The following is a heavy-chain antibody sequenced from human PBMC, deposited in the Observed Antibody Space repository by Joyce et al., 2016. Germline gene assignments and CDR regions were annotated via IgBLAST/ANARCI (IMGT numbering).Heavy chain of an antibody. CDR1: GYSFSNYG. CDR2: MSPNNADR. J-gene: IGHJ6*02. CDR3: GRGLGNSRYAFHAMDV. Sequence: QGQLVQSGGEVKKPGASVKVACKASGYSFSNYGISWVRQAPGQGPEWMGWMSPNNADRKFAQNFQDKLTLTTDTYTNTAYMELRSLRSDDTAIYYCGRGLGNSRYAFHAMDVWGQGTAVTVSS. V-gene: IGHV1-18*01. D-gene: IGHD2-8*01.